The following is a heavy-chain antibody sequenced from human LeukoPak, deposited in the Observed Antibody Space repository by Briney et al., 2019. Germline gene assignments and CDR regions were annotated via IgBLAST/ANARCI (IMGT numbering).Heavy chain of an antibody. D-gene: IGHD3-3*01. V-gene: IGHV1-18*01. J-gene: IGHJ5*02. CDR1: GYTFTIYG. Sequence: ASVKVSCKASGYTFTIYGISWVRRAPGQGLEWMGWISAYNGNTNYAQKLQGRATMTTDTSTSTAYMELRSLRSDDTAVYYCARGNNYDFWSGYYRFDPWGQGTLVTVSS. CDR3: ARGNNYDFWSGYYRFDP. CDR2: ISAYNGNT.